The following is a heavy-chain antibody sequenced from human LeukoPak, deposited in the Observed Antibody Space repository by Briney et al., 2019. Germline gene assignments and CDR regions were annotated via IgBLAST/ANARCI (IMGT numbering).Heavy chain of an antibody. V-gene: IGHV3-21*01. CDR3: ARVSKDTFLPSFFDY. CDR2: ISSSSSYI. D-gene: IGHD3-16*01. Sequence: PGGSLRLSCAASGFTFSSYSMNWVRQAPGKGLEWVSSISSSSSYIYYADSVKGRFTISRDNAKNSLYLQMNSLRAEDTAIYYCARVSKDTFLPSFFDYWGQGTLVTVSS. CDR1: GFTFSSYS. J-gene: IGHJ4*02.